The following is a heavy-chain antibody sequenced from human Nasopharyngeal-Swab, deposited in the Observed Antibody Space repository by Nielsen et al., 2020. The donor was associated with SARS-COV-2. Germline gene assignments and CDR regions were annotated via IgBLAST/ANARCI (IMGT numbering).Heavy chain of an antibody. V-gene: IGHV3-53*04. D-gene: IGHD3-3*02. CDR3: AREEGLLGKSSGMDV. CDR2: IYSGGST. CDR1: GFTVSSNY. Sequence: GGSLRLSCAASGFTVSSNYMSWVRQAPGKGLEWVSVIYSGGSTYYADSVKGRFTISRHNSKNTLYLQMNSLRAEDTAVYYCAREEGLLGKSSGMDVWGRGTTVTVSS. J-gene: IGHJ6*02.